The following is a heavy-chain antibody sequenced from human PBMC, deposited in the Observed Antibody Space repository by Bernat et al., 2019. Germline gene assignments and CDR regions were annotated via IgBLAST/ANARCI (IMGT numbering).Heavy chain of an antibody. CDR3: ASGGYSGYDPFDY. Sequence: QLQLQESGPGLVKPSETLSLTCTVSGGSISSSSYYWGWILQPPGKGLEWIGSIYYSGSTYYNPSLKSRVTISVDKSKNQFFLKLSSVTAADTAVYYCASGGYSGYDPFDYWGQGTLVTVSP. D-gene: IGHD5-12*01. CDR2: IYYSGST. CDR1: GGSISSSSYY. J-gene: IGHJ4*02. V-gene: IGHV4-39*01.